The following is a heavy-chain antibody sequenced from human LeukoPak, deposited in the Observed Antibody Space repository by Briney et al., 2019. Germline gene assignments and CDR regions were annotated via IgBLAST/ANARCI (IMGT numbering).Heavy chain of an antibody. Sequence: SQTLSLTCTVSGDSISGGNYYWSWIRQPPGKGLEWIGYIYYSGSTYYNPSLKSRLTISIDTSKNQFSLKLSSVTAADTAVYYCASSGYYDSSGYYLGQGTLVTVSS. V-gene: IGHV4-30-4*01. CDR2: IYYSGST. J-gene: IGHJ4*02. CDR1: GDSISGGNYY. CDR3: ASSGYYDSSGYY. D-gene: IGHD3-22*01.